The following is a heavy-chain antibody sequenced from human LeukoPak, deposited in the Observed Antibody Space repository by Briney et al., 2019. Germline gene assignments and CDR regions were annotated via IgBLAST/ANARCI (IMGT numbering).Heavy chain of an antibody. V-gene: IGHV3-23*01. CDR2: VTRNGDTT. D-gene: IGHD3-16*01. J-gene: IGHJ4*02. CDR1: GFTFRSYA. Sequence: GGTLRLSCVASGFTFRSYAMSWVRQAPGKGLEWVSAVTRNGDTTYYADSVKGRFTISRDNSKNTLYLQMNSLRAQDTAVYYCAKEGTLYVWGSNFDYWGQGPLVTVSS. CDR3: AKEGTLYVWGSNFDY.